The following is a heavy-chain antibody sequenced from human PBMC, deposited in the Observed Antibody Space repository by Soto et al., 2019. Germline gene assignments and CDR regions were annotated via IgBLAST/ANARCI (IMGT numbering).Heavy chain of an antibody. D-gene: IGHD3-9*01. V-gene: IGHV3-23*01. CDR1: GVSFSNYA. CDR3: AKDRTFEEAPPVTRRFFYHMDV. CDR2: IGGNGGRR. Sequence: DVQLSESGGALTHPGESLRLSCVASGVSFSNYAMSWVRQTPGKGLEWVASIGGNGGRRYHAASVKGRFSISSDNTKNCLYLPMKILRVEETAVHYCAKDRTFEEAPPVTRRFFYHMDVRGKGTTGTVSS. J-gene: IGHJ6*03.